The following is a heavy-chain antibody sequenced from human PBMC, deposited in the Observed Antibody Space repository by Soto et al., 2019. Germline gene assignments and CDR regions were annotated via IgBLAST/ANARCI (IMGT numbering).Heavy chain of an antibody. CDR3: AKDRVESGLGEVDY. CDR2: ISYDGSKK. V-gene: IGHV3-30*18. D-gene: IGHD3-16*01. J-gene: IGHJ4*02. Sequence: QVQLVESGGGVVQPGRSLRLSCAASGFTCSGHGMHWVRQAPGKGLEWMAVISYDGSKKYYVDSVKGRFTISRDNSKNTLYLQMNSLRAEDTAVYHCAKDRVESGLGEVDYWGQGTLVTVSS. CDR1: GFTCSGHG.